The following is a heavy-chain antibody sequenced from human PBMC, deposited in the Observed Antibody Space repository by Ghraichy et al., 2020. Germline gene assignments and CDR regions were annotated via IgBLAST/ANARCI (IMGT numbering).Heavy chain of an antibody. V-gene: IGHV4-59*08. D-gene: IGHD5-18*01. Sequence: TLSLTCTVSGGSISSYYWSWIRQPPGKGLEWIGYIYYSGSTNYNPSLKSRVTISVDTSKNQFSLKLSSVTAADTAVYYCARHFNAAMQFDPWGQGTLVTVSS. CDR2: IYYSGST. CDR1: GGSISSYY. CDR3: ARHFNAAMQFDP. J-gene: IGHJ5*02.